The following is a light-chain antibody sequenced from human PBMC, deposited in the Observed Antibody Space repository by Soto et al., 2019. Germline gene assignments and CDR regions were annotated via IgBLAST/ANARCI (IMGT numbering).Light chain of an antibody. CDR3: QQYGSAPYS. V-gene: IGKV3-20*01. CDR2: GAS. Sequence: EVVLTQSPGTLSLSPGERATLSCRASQSVSLNYLAWYQQKPGQTPRLLIYGASSRATGIPDRFSGSGSGTDFTLTIGRLEPEEFAVYYCQQYGSAPYSFGQGTKLEIK. CDR1: QSVSLNY. J-gene: IGKJ2*03.